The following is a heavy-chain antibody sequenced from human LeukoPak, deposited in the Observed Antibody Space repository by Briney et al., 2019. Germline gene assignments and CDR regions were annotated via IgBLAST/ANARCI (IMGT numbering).Heavy chain of an antibody. CDR3: ARDGKYSSGWITAFDI. V-gene: IGHV1-46*01. Sequence: EASLKVSCKASGYTFTSYYMHWVRQAPGQGLEWMGRINPSGGSTSYAQKFQGRVTMTRDTSTSTVYMELSSLRSEDTAVYYCARDGKYSSGWITAFDIWGQGTMVTVSS. D-gene: IGHD6-19*01. CDR1: GYTFTSYY. CDR2: INPSGGST. J-gene: IGHJ3*02.